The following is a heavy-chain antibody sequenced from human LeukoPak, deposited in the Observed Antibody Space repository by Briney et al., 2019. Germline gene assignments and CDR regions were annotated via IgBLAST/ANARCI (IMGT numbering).Heavy chain of an antibody. CDR1: GYTFTGYY. CDR2: INPNSGGT. Sequence: ASVKASCKASGYTFTGYYMHWVRQAPGQGLEWMGWINPNSGGTNYAQKFQGRVTMTRDTSISTAYMELSRLRSDDTAVYYCARAPGVLWFGEPTYYGMDVWGQGTTVTVSS. CDR3: ARAPGVLWFGEPTYYGMDV. D-gene: IGHD3-10*01. J-gene: IGHJ6*02. V-gene: IGHV1-2*02.